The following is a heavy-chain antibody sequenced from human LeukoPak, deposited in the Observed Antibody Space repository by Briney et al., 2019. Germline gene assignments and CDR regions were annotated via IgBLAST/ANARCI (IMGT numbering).Heavy chain of an antibody. CDR2: VYYSGDT. V-gene: IGHV4-39*07. J-gene: IGHJ1*01. Sequence: SETLSLTCTASGGSISSSSYYWGWIPQPPGKRLEWIGSVYYSGDTYYNPSIKSRVTISVDTSKNQFSVQLSSVTAADTAVYYCARGGYSSGWSRGNFQHWGQGTLVTVSS. CDR1: GGSISSSSYY. D-gene: IGHD6-19*01. CDR3: ARGGYSSGWSRGNFQH.